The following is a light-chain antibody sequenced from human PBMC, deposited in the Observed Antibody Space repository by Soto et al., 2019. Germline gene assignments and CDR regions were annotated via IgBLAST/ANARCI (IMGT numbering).Light chain of an antibody. CDR3: QQYGSSRT. J-gene: IGKJ1*01. CDR2: GGS. CDR1: QTMSSNY. V-gene: IGKV3-20*01. Sequence: IVLTQSPGTLSFSPGEGATLSCRASQTMSSNYLAWYQQKPGQPPRLLIYGGSSRAAGIPDRFSGSGSGTDFTLTISRLEPEDFAVYYCQQYGSSRTFGQGTKVEIX.